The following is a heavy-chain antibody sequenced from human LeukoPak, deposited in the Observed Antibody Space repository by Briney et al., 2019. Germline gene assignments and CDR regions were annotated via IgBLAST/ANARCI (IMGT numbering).Heavy chain of an antibody. CDR1: GGTFSSYT. D-gene: IGHD5-24*01. CDR3: ARDPGDGYNLDY. Sequence: SVKVSCKASGGTFSSYTISWVRQAPGQGLEWMGRIIPILGIANYAQKFQGRVTITADKSTSTAYMELSSLRSEDTVVYYCARDPGDGYNLDYWGQGTLVTVSS. V-gene: IGHV1-69*04. CDR2: IIPILGIA. J-gene: IGHJ4*02.